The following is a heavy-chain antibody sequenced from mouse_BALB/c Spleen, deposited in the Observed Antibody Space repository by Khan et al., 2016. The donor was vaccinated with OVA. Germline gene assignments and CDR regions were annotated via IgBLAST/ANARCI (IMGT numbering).Heavy chain of an antibody. CDR3: ARGHYSNPFAY. CDR2: ISDGGSYT. CDR1: GFSFSDYY. V-gene: IGHV5-4*02. J-gene: IGHJ3*01. Sequence: EVELVESGGGLVKPGGSLKLSCGASGFSFSDYYMYWVRQTPEKRLEWVANISDGGSYTYYKDSVKGRSPISRDVAKNNLYLQMSSLKSEDTAMYYCARGHYSNPFAYWGQGTLVTVSA. D-gene: IGHD2-5*01.